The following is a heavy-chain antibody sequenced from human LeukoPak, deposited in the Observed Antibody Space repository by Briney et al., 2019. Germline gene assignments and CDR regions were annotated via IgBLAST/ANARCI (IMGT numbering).Heavy chain of an antibody. CDR1: GFTVSSNY. V-gene: IGHV3-66*01. D-gene: IGHD5-24*01. CDR2: IYSGGST. J-gene: IGHJ6*02. CDR3: ARDGRDGYNGPEDYYYGMDV. Sequence: PGGSLRLSCAASGFTVSSNYMSWVRQAPGKGLEWVSVIYSGGSTYYADSVKGRFTISRDNSKNTLYLQMNSLRAEDTAVYCCARDGRDGYNGPEDYYYGMDVWGQGTTVTVSS.